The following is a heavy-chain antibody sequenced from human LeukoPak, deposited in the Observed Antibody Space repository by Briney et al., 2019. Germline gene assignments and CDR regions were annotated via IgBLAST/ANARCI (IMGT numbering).Heavy chain of an antibody. V-gene: IGHV4-4*02. CDR3: ARGRYGSGWFKEKTWFDP. CDR2: VYHSGST. D-gene: IGHD6-19*01. J-gene: IGHJ5*02. CDR1: GGSISSSNW. Sequence: SETLSLTCAVSGGSISSSNWWSWVRQPPGKGLEWIGEVYHSGSTNYNPSLKGRVTISVDKSKNQFSLRLSSVTAADTAVYYCARGRYGSGWFKEKTWFDPWGQEALVTVSS.